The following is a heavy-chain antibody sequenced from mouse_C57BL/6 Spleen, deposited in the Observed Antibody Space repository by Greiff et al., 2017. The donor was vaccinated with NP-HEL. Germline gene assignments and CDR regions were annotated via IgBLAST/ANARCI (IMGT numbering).Heavy chain of an antibody. Sequence: EVQLVESGGGLVQPKGSLKLSCAASGFTFNTYAMHWVRQAPGKGLEWVARIRRKSSNYATYYADSVKDRFTISRDDSQSMLYLQMNNLKTEDTAMYYCVRGAYGAYYYGSSYVMDYWGQGTSVTVSS. D-gene: IGHD1-1*01. CDR2: IRRKSSNYAT. CDR3: VRGAYGAYYYGSSYVMDY. J-gene: IGHJ4*01. V-gene: IGHV10-3*01. CDR1: GFTFNTYA.